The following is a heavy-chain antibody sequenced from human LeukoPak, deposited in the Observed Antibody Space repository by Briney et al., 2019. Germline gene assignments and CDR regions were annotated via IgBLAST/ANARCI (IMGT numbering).Heavy chain of an antibody. J-gene: IGHJ5*02. CDR1: GGSISSYY. D-gene: IGHD3-10*01. V-gene: IGHV4-59*01. CDR3: ARGGYYGSGNDFRFDP. Sequence: SETLSLTCTVSGGSISSYYWSWIRQSPGKGLECIGYIHYTGSTNYNPSLKSRVTISVKTSKNQFSLKLKSVTAADTAVYYCARGGYYGSGNDFRFDPWGQGTLVTVSS. CDR2: IHYTGST.